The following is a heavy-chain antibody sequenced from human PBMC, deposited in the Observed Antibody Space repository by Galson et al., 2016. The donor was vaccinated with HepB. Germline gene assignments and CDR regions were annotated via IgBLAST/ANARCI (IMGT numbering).Heavy chain of an antibody. CDR3: AREWSAFDF. V-gene: IGHV4-4*02. CDR1: DASISFTNW. Sequence: SETLSLTCAVSDASISFTNWWSWVRQPPGEGLEWIGEMHHGGSSHYTPSLRSRVTISVDTSKNQFSLRLDSATAADTAVYFCAREWSAFDFWGQGTLVTVSS. D-gene: IGHD2-15*01. CDR2: MHHGGSS. J-gene: IGHJ4*02.